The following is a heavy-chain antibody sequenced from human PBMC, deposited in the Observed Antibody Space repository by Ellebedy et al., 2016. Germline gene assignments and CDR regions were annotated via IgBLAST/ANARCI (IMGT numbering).Heavy chain of an antibody. V-gene: IGHV1-8*01. J-gene: IGHJ4*02. CDR1: GYTFTSYD. CDR2: MNPNSGNT. CDR3: ARQGYDILTGYPYFDY. D-gene: IGHD3-9*01. Sequence: ASVKVSXXASGYTFTSYDINWVRQATGQGLEWMGWMNPNSGNTGYAQKFQGRVTMTRNTSISTTYMELSSLRSEDTAVYYCARQGYDILTGYPYFDYWGQGTLVTVSS.